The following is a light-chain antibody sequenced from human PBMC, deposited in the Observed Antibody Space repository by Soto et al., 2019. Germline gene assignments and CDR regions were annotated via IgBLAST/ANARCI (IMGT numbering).Light chain of an antibody. J-gene: IGKJ2*01. V-gene: IGKV3-11*01. CDR3: QQRSNWPPYT. Sequence: EIVLTQSPATLSLSPGERATLSCRASQSVSSYLAWYQQKPGQAPRLLIDDASNRATGIPARFSGSGSGTDFTLTISSLEPDDFAVYYCQQRSNWPPYTFGQGTKLEIK. CDR2: DAS. CDR1: QSVSSY.